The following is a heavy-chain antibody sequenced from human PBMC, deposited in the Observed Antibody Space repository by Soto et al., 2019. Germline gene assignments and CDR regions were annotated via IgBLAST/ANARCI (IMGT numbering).Heavy chain of an antibody. Sequence: QVQLVQSGAEVKKPGSSVKVSCKASVGTFSSYAISWVRQAPGQGLEWMGGLIPIFGTANYAQKVQGRVTITEDKSTITAYMELSSLRSEDTAVYYCARDHIVVVTATKGDYYGMDVWGQGTTVTVSS. D-gene: IGHD2-21*02. J-gene: IGHJ6*02. CDR1: VGTFSSYA. V-gene: IGHV1-69*06. CDR3: ARDHIVVVTATKGDYYGMDV. CDR2: LIPIFGTA.